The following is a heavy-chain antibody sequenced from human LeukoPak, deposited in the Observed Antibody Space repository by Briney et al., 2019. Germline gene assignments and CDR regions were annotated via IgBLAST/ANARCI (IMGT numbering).Heavy chain of an antibody. D-gene: IGHD4-17*01. J-gene: IGHJ6*04. CDR2: IYYTGST. CDR3: ARGLYGDYPRGYYGMDV. CDR1: GGSISSYY. V-gene: IGHV4-59*01. Sequence: SETLSLTCTVSGGSISSYYWSWIRQPPGKGLEWIGYIYYTGSTNYNPSLKSRVTISVDTSKNQFSLKLSSVTAADTAVYYCARGLYGDYPRGYYGMDVWGKGTTVTVSS.